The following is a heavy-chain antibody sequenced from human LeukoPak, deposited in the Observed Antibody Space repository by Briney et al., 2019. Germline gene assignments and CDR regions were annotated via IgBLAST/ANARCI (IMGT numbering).Heavy chain of an antibody. CDR1: GFTVSNNY. J-gene: IGHJ4*02. D-gene: IGHD5-12*01. V-gene: IGHV3-53*01. Sequence: GGSLRLSCAASGFTVSNNYMSWVRQAPGKELEWVSVIHSGGTTNYADSVQGRFTISRDNSKTTVYLHMNSLRAEDTAVYYCARDSDSGYGPFASWGQGTLVTVSS. CDR2: IHSGGTT. CDR3: ARDSDSGYGPFAS.